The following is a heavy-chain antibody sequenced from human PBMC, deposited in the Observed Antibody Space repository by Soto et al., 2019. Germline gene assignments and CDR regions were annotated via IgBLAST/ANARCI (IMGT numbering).Heavy chain of an antibody. D-gene: IGHD2-15*01. CDR2: ISSSSSYT. CDR3: ARVGGYCSGGSCYSGGYFDY. J-gene: IGHJ4*02. V-gene: IGHV3-11*06. CDR1: GFTFSDYY. Sequence: VKSGGGLVKPGGSLRLSCAASGFTFSDYYMSWIRQAPGKGLEWVSYISSSSSYTNYADSVKGRFTISRDNAKNSLYLQMNSLRAEDTAVYYCARVGGYCSGGSCYSGGYFDYWGQGTLVTVSS.